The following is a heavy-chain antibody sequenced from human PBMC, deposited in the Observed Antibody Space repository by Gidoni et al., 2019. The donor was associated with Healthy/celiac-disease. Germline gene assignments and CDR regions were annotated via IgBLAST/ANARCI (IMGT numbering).Heavy chain of an antibody. Sequence: QVQLQASGPGMVKPSETLSLTCPVSGYSISSGYYWGWIRQPPGKGLEWIGSIYHSGSTYYNPSLKSRVTISVDTSKNQFSLKLSSVTAADTAVYYCATNPTYCGGDCQGTFDIWGQGTMVTVSS. V-gene: IGHV4-38-2*01. D-gene: IGHD2-21*02. CDR1: GYSISSGYY. CDR2: IYHSGST. CDR3: ATNPTYCGGDCQGTFDI. J-gene: IGHJ3*02.